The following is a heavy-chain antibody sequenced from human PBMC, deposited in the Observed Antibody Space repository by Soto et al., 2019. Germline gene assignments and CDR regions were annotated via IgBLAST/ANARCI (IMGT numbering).Heavy chain of an antibody. CDR1: GGSFSNQY. V-gene: IGHV4-59*11. CDR3: ARGLGVRPNYYYYYYGMDV. CDR2: IYYSGST. J-gene: IGHJ6*02. Sequence: PSETLSLTCTVSGGSFSNQYWSWLRQPPGKGLEWIGYIYYSGSTNYNPSLKSRVTISVDTSKNQFSLKLSSVTAADTAVYYCARGLGVRPNYYYYYYGMDVWGQGTTVTVSS. D-gene: IGHD3-10*02.